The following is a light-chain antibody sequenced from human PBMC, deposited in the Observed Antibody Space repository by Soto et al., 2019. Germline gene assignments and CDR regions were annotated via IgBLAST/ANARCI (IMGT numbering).Light chain of an antibody. V-gene: IGKV3-11*01. CDR3: QQHNEWPLT. J-gene: IGKJ4*01. CDR1: QSVSSS. Sequence: EIVLTQSPATLSLSPGEGATLSCRASQSVSSSLAWYQQKPGQTPRLLIYDTSNRATGIPARFSGSGSGTDFTLTISSLDPDDFAVYYCQQHNEWPLTFGGGKKVEI. CDR2: DTS.